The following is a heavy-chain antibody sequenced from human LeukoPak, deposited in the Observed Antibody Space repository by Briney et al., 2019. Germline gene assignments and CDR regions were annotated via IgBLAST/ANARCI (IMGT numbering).Heavy chain of an antibody. CDR1: GFTFSSYA. D-gene: IGHD1-26*01. V-gene: IGHV3-23*01. J-gene: IGHJ4*02. CDR3: AKAGGSYYPVDY. Sequence: GGSLRLSCAASGFTFSSYAMSWVRQAPGKGRDWDSVISGSGGSTYYADSVKGRFTISRDNSKNTLYLQMNSLRAEDTAVYYCAKAGGSYYPVDYWGQGTLVTVSS. CDR2: ISGSGGST.